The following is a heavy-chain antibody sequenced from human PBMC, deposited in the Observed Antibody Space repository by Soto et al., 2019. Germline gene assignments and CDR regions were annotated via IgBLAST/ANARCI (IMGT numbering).Heavy chain of an antibody. J-gene: IGHJ4*02. CDR1: GYTFTSYA. CDR3: ARISTIFGVVSTINYFDY. Sequence: QVQLVQSGAEVKKPGASVKVSCKASGYTFTSYAMHWVRQAPGQRLEWMGWINAGNGNTKYSQKFQGRVTITRDTSASTAYMERSSLRSEDTAVYYCARISTIFGVVSTINYFDYWGQGTLVTVSS. D-gene: IGHD3-3*01. CDR2: INAGNGNT. V-gene: IGHV1-3*01.